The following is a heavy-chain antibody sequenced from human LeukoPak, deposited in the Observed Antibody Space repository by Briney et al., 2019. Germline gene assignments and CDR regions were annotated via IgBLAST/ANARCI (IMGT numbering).Heavy chain of an antibody. Sequence: PSETLSFTCTVSGGSISSYYWSWIRQPPGKGLEWIGYFSYSGTTNYSLSLKSRVTISVDTSKNQFSLKLSSVTAADTAVYYCARRGNYFDYWGQGTLVTVSS. V-gene: IGHV4-59*08. J-gene: IGHJ4*02. CDR3: ARRGNYFDY. D-gene: IGHD1-26*01. CDR1: GGSISSYY. CDR2: FSYSGTT.